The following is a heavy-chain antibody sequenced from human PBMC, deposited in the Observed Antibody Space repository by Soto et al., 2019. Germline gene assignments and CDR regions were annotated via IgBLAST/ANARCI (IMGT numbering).Heavy chain of an antibody. CDR2: ISTAGSPA. Sequence: GGALRVSCTVSGLAFRHKYLTWIRQAPGKGLEWLSYISTAGSPAYYADSVKGRFTISTDNARKSLYLQMNSLRPEDTGVYYCPLGRIYYEAWGQISLGTVSS. CDR1: GLAFRHKY. D-gene: IGHD1-26*01. J-gene: IGHJ5*01. V-gene: IGHV3-11*01. CDR3: PLGRIYYEA.